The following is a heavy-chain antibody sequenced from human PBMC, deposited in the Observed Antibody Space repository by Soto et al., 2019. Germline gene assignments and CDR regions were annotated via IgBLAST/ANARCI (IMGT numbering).Heavy chain of an antibody. CDR2: TYYRSKWYN. Sequence: SQTLSLTCAISGDSVSSNSAAWNWIRQSPSRGLEWLGRTYYRSKWYNDYAVSVKSRITINPDTSKNQFSLQLNSVTPEDTAVSYCARDNIVLMVYAMGYYYYGMDVWGQGTTVTVSS. J-gene: IGHJ6*02. D-gene: IGHD2-8*01. CDR3: ARDNIVLMVYAMGYYYYGMDV. V-gene: IGHV6-1*01. CDR1: GDSVSSNSAA.